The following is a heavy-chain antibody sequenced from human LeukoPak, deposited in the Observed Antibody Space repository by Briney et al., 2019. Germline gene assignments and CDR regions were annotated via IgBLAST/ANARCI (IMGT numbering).Heavy chain of an antibody. Sequence: GGSLRLSCSVSGFTFSAYAMHWVRQAPGRGLQYVSSISSNGAKTYYADSVKGRFTISRDNSKNTLYLQMSSLRLEDTAVYSCVKDRWVDYWGQGLLVTVSS. CDR1: GFTFSAYA. CDR3: VKDRWVDY. D-gene: IGHD5-24*01. CDR2: ISSNGAKT. V-gene: IGHV3-64D*09. J-gene: IGHJ4*02.